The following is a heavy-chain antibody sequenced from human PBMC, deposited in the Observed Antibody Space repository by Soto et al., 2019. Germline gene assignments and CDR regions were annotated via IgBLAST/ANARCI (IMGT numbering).Heavy chain of an antibody. CDR2: ITSSGGSV. CDR1: GFTFTKYS. CDR3: AREIDYSSGCFDS. Sequence: GGSLRLSCVTSGFTFTKYSMNWVRQAPGKGLEWISYITSSGGSVYYADSVKGRFTISRDNAKKSLYLQMNSLRVEDTAVYYCAREIDYSSGCFDSWGQGTLVTVSS. V-gene: IGHV3-48*04. J-gene: IGHJ4*02. D-gene: IGHD6-19*01.